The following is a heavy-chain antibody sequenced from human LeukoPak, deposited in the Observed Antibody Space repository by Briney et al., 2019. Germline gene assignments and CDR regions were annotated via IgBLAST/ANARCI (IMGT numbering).Heavy chain of an antibody. D-gene: IGHD2-21*02. V-gene: IGHV1-58*02. Sequence: ASVKVSCKASGFTFTSSAMQWVRQARGQRLEWIGWIVVGSGNTNYAQKFQERVTITRDMSTSTAYMELSSLRSEDTAVYYCATSGDYLYNWFDPWGQETLVTVSS. CDR2: IVVGSGNT. CDR1: GFTFTSSA. CDR3: ATSGDYLYNWFDP. J-gene: IGHJ5*02.